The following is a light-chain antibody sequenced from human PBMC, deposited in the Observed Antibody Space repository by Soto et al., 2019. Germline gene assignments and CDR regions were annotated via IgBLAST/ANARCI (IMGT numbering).Light chain of an antibody. CDR2: GAS. CDR3: HQYNNWLYT. J-gene: IGKJ2*01. CDR1: QSVSSN. Sequence: EIVMTQSPATLSVYPGERATLSCRASQSVSSNLALYQQKPGKAPRLLIYGASTRATGIPARFSGSGSGTEFTLNICSLQSEVFAVYYCHQYNNWLYTFGQGTKLEIK. V-gene: IGKV3-15*01.